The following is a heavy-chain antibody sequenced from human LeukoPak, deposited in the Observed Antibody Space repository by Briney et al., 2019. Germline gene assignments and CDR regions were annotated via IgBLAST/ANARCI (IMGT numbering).Heavy chain of an antibody. V-gene: IGHV5-51*01. J-gene: IGHJ6*03. Sequence: GESLKISCKGSGYSFTSYWIGWVRQMPGKGLEWMGIIYPGDSDTRYSPSFQGQVTISADKSISTAYLQWSSLKASDTAMYYCARHGRLRGGYYYYYMDVWGKGTTVTVSS. D-gene: IGHD1-1*01. CDR3: ARHGRLRGGYYYYYMDV. CDR2: IYPGDSDT. CDR1: GYSFTSYW.